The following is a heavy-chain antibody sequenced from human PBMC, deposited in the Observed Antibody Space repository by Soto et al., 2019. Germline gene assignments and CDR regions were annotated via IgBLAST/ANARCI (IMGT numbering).Heavy chain of an antibody. D-gene: IGHD5-12*01. CDR2: IYYSGST. Sequence: SETLSLTCTVSGGSISSYYWSWIRQPPGKGLEWIGYIYYSGSTNYNPSLKSRVTISVDTSKNQFSLKLSSVTAADTAVYYCARSDRGLRPRRGAFDIWGQGTMVTVSS. CDR1: GGSISSYY. CDR3: ARSDRGLRPRRGAFDI. J-gene: IGHJ3*02. V-gene: IGHV4-59*08.